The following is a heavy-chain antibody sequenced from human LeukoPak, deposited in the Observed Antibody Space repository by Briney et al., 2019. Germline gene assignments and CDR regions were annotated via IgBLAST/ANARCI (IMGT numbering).Heavy chain of an antibody. CDR3: ARDMSGSSHDAFDI. D-gene: IGHD1-26*01. J-gene: IGHJ3*02. CDR1: GGTFSSYT. Sequence: GASVKVSCKASGGTFSSYTISWVRQAPGQGLERMGRIIPILGIANYAQKFQGRVTITADKSTSTAYMELSSLRSEDTAVYYCARDMSGSSHDAFDIWGQGTMVTVSS. CDR2: IIPILGIA. V-gene: IGHV1-69*04.